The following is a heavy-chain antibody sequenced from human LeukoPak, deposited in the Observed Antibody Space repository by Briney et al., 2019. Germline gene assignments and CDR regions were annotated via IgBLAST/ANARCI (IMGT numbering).Heavy chain of an antibody. CDR1: GITFSSFE. J-gene: IGHJ4*02. V-gene: IGHV3-48*03. D-gene: IGHD6-19*01. CDR3: ATKGAGTARYFDY. Sequence: GGSLRLSCTASGITFSSFEMNWVRQAPGKGLEWISYISATGAAIDYADSVKGRFTISRDNAKNSVFLQMNSLRAEDTAVYYCATKGAGTARYFDYWGQGTLVTVSS. CDR2: ISATGAAI.